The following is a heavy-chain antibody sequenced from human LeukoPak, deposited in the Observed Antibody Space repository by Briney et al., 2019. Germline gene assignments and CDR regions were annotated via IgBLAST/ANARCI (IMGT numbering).Heavy chain of an antibody. D-gene: IGHD6-19*01. V-gene: IGHV3-7*01. CDR2: IKQDGSNK. CDR3: AKESSSGWYYFDY. Sequence: PGGSLRLSCAASGFTFSGYWMTWVRQAPGKGLEWVANIKQDGSNKYYADSVKGRFTISRDNSKNTLYLQMNSLRAEDTAVYYCAKESSSGWYYFDYWGQGTLVTVSS. CDR1: GFTFSGYW. J-gene: IGHJ4*02.